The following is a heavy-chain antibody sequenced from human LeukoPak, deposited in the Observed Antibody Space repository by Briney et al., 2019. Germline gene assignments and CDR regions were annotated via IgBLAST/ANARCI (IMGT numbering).Heavy chain of an antibody. V-gene: IGHV3-21*01. CDR2: IDGGSTYK. CDR1: GFNFNTYS. J-gene: IGHJ4*02. CDR3: VRGTGEGRY. Sequence: GGSLRLSCAASGFNFNTYSMTWVRQAPGKGLEWVSSIDGGSTYKYYADSLKGRFIISRDNTKNSLFLQINSLRPEDTAVYFCVRGTGEGRYWGQGILVTVSS. D-gene: IGHD3/OR15-3a*01.